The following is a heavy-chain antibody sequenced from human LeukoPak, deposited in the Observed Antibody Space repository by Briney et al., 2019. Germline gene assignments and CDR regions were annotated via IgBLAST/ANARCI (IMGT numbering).Heavy chain of an antibody. CDR2: IYYSGST. V-gene: IGHV4-59*08. J-gene: IGHJ4*02. D-gene: IGHD4-17*01. Sequence: SETLSLTCTVSGGSISSYYWSWIRQPPGKGLEWIGYIYYSGSTNYNPSLKSRVTISVDTSKNQFSLKLSSVTAADTAVYYCARVDLTGRDYGVPIDYWGQGTLVTVSS. CDR1: GGSISSYY. CDR3: ARVDLTGRDYGVPIDY.